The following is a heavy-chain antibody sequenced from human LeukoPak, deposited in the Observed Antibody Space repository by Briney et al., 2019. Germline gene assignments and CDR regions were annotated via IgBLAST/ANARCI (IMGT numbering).Heavy chain of an antibody. D-gene: IGHD3-9*01. J-gene: IGHJ4*02. Sequence: GGSLRLSCAASGFTFSDSYMSWFRQVPGKGLEWVSYISDSGSTIYYADSVKGRFTISRDNAKNSLYLQMNSLRAEDTAVYYWAKSQGGRYFYWLLSYNWGQGTLVTVSS. V-gene: IGHV3-11*01. CDR3: AKSQGGRYFYWLLSYN. CDR1: GFTFSDSY. CDR2: ISDSGSTI.